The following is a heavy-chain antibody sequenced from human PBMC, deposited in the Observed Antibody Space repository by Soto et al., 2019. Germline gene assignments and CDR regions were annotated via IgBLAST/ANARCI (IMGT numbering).Heavy chain of an antibody. Sequence: QVQLQESGPGLVKPSQTLSLTCTVSGGSISSGDYYWSWIRQPPGKGLEWIGYIYYSGSTYYNPSIKSRVTISVDTSKNQFSLKLSSVTAADTAVYYCARVRTDGSGSYYTPDFDYWGQGTLVTVSS. V-gene: IGHV4-30-4*01. J-gene: IGHJ4*02. CDR1: GGSISSGDYY. CDR2: IYYSGST. CDR3: ARVRTDGSGSYYTPDFDY. D-gene: IGHD3-10*01.